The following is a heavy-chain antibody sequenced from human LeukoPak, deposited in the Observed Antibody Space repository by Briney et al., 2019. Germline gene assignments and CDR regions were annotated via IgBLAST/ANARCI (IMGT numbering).Heavy chain of an antibody. V-gene: IGHV1-18*01. CDR1: RYTFTNYV. J-gene: IGHJ2*01. D-gene: IGHD7-27*01. Sequence: ASAKPSCKASRYTFTNYVLSSVPQAPGQRVECMGWISPYNGNANYAQKFQRRVPMTTDTSTSKAYLELTSLSSDDTAIFDCAREALTWGALKDFDLWGRGTLVTVSS. CDR3: AREALTWGALKDFDL. CDR2: ISPYNGNA.